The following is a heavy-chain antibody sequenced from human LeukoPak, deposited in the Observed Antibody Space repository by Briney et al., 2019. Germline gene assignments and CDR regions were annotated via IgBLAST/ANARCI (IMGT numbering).Heavy chain of an antibody. CDR2: IWRTGDWT. J-gene: IGHJ4*02. D-gene: IGHD1-26*01. CDR3: AKGLVGTRAFDY. V-gene: IGHV3-23*05. Sequence: GGSLRLSCTASGFIFRGYVMSWVRQAPGKGPEWVAAIWRTGDWTHYVDSVKGRFTISRDNSKNTLYLEMNGLTVADTAVYYCAKGLVGTRAFDYWGQGTLVTVSS. CDR1: GFIFRGYV.